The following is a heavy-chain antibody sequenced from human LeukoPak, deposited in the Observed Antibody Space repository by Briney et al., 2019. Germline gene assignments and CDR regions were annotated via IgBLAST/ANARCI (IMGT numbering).Heavy chain of an antibody. D-gene: IGHD3-3*02. V-gene: IGHV1-69*04. J-gene: IGHJ6*02. CDR2: IIPILGTA. Sequence: GASVKVSCKASGGTFSSYAISWVRQAPGQGLEWMGRIIPILGTANYAQKFQGRVTMTTDTSTSTAYMELRSLRSDDTAVYYCARLSMELGYYGMDVWGQGTTVTVS. CDR3: ARLSMELGYYGMDV. CDR1: GGTFSSYA.